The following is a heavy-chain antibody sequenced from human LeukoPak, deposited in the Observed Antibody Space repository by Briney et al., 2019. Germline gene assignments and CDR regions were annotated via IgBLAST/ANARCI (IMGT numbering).Heavy chain of an antibody. J-gene: IGHJ4*02. CDR1: GYTFTSYA. CDR3: ARDDSGSYSDHFDY. D-gene: IGHD1-26*01. V-gene: IGHV7-4-1*02. CDR2: INTNTGNP. Sequence: ASVKVSCKASGYTFTSYAMNWVRQAPGQGLEWMGWINTNTGNPTYAQGFTGRFVFSLDTSVSTAYLQISSLKAEDTAVYYCARDDSGSYSDHFDYWGQGTLVTVSS.